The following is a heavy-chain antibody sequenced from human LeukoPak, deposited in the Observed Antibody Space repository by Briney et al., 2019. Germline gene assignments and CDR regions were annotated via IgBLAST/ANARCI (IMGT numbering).Heavy chain of an antibody. CDR1: GGSISSGGYY. V-gene: IGHV4-31*03. D-gene: IGHD5-24*01. J-gene: IGHJ4*02. CDR2: IYYSGST. CDR3: TRSRDGYMGDY. Sequence: PSQTLSLTCTVSGGSISSGGYYWSRIRQHPGKGLEWIGYIYYSGSTYYNPSLKSRVTISVDTSKNQFSLKLSSVTAADTAVYYCTRSRDGYMGDYWGQGTLVTVSS.